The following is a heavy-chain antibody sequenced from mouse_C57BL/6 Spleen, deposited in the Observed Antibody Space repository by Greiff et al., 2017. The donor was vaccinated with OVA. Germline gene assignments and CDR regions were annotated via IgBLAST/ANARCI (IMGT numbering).Heavy chain of an antibody. CDR2: ISSGSSTI. Sequence: EVKLVESGGGLVKPGGSLKLSCAASGFTFSDYGMHWVRQAPEKGLEWVAYISSGSSTIYSADTVKGRFPISRDNAKKPLFLQMTSLRSEDTAMYYCARGTTYGYDWYFDVWGTGTTVTVSS. CDR1: GFTFSDYG. D-gene: IGHD2-2*01. V-gene: IGHV5-17*01. J-gene: IGHJ1*03. CDR3: ARGTTYGYDWYFDV.